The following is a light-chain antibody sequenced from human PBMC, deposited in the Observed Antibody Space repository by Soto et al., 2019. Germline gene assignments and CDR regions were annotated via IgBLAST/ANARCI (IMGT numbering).Light chain of an antibody. J-gene: IGKJ1*01. CDR3: QQHLGRHT. Sequence: IVLTQSPGTLSLSPGERATLSCRASQSVSKNYLAWYEQKPGPPPRLLIDDASVTATGIPAMFSGSGSGTDFPLTISSQEPEDSAVYYCQQHLGRHTFGQGTKVDI. CDR1: QSVSKNY. CDR2: DAS. V-gene: IGKV3-11*01.